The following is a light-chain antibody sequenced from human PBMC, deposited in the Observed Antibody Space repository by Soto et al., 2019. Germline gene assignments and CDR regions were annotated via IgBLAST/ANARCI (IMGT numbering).Light chain of an antibody. J-gene: IGLJ1*01. CDR3: GTWDSSLSALYV. CDR1: SSNIGNNY. V-gene: IGLV1-51*01. Sequence: QSVLTQPPSVSAAPGQKATISCSGSSSNIGNNYVSWYQQLPGTAPKLLIYDNNKRPSGIPDRFSGSKSGTSATLGITGLQTGDEADYYCGTWDSSLSALYVFVTGTKVTVL. CDR2: DNN.